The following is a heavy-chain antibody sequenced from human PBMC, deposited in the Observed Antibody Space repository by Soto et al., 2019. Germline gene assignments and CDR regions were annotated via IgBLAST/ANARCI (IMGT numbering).Heavy chain of an antibody. J-gene: IGHJ4*02. CDR3: ARVCYYDSSGYYDY. Sequence: GASVKVSCKASGYTFTSYGISWVRQAPGQGLEWMGWISAYNGNTNYAQKLQGRVTMTTDTSTSTAYMELRSLRSDDTAVYYCARVCYYDSSGYYDYWGPGTLLTVSS. V-gene: IGHV1-18*01. D-gene: IGHD3-22*01. CDR1: GYTFTSYG. CDR2: ISAYNGNT.